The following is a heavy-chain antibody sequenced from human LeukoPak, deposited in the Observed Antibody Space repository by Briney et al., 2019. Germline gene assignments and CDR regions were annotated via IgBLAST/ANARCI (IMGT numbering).Heavy chain of an antibody. J-gene: IGHJ5*02. CDR3: AREAMVRGVIISWFDP. Sequence: GGSLRLSCAASGFTFSSYSMNWVRQAPGRGLEWVSCISSSSSYTYYADSVKGRFTISRDNAQNSLFLQLNSLRAEDTAVYYCAREAMVRGVIISWFDPWGQGTLVTVSS. D-gene: IGHD3-10*01. V-gene: IGHV3-21*04. CDR1: GFTFSSYS. CDR2: ISSSSSYT.